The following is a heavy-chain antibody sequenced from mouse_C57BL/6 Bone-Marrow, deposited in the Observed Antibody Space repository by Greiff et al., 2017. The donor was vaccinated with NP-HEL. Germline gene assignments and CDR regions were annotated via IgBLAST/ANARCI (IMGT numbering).Heavy chain of an antibody. D-gene: IGHD1-1*01. CDR1: GYAFSSSW. J-gene: IGHJ2*01. Sequence: QVQLQQSGPELVKPGASVKISCKASGYAFSSSWMNWVKQRPGKGLEWIGRIYPGDGDTNYNGKFKGKATLTADKSSSTAYMQLSSLTSEDSAVYFCARCDTTGCDYWGQGTTLTVSS. CDR3: ARCDTTGCDY. CDR2: IYPGDGDT. V-gene: IGHV1-82*01.